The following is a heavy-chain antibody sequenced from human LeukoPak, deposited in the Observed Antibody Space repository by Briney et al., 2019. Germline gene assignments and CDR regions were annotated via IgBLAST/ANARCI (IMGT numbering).Heavy chain of an antibody. V-gene: IGHV4-39*07. J-gene: IGHJ4*02. D-gene: IGHD5-24*01. CDR1: GDSFSSGNYY. Sequence: SETLSLTCSVSGDSFSSGNYYWGWIRQPPGKGLEWIGSIYYNGNTYYNPSLKSRVTISVDTSKNQFSLKLSSVTAADTAVYYCARGSRRDGYNYWNYWGQGTLVTVSS. CDR2: IYYNGNT. CDR3: ARGSRRDGYNYWNY.